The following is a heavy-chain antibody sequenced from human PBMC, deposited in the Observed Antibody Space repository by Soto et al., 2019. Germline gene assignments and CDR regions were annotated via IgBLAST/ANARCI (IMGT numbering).Heavy chain of an antibody. V-gene: IGHV3-53*01. CDR2: IYSGGRT. Sequence: GGSLRLSCGASGFTVSGNYMTWGRQGPGKGLEGVSVIYSGGRTYYADSVRGRFSISRDNSKNTLYLQMKSVRADDTAEYYCAREPPATRHGMDVWGQGTTVTVSS. J-gene: IGHJ6*02. CDR1: GFTVSGNY. CDR3: AREPPATRHGMDV.